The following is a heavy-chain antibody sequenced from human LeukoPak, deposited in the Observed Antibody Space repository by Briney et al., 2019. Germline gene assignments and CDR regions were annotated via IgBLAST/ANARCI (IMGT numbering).Heavy chain of an antibody. CDR2: ISYSSGSI. D-gene: IGHD3-16*01. CDR1: GFTLSNYA. Sequence: GGSLRLSCAASGFTLSNYAMSWVRQGPGKGSEWVAGISYSSGSIYYLDSVRGRFTISRDNSRNTVYLQMNSLRAEDTAVYYCAKDVLRLNYGYFDLWGRGTLVSVSS. J-gene: IGHJ2*01. V-gene: IGHV3-23*01. CDR3: AKDVLRLNYGYFDL.